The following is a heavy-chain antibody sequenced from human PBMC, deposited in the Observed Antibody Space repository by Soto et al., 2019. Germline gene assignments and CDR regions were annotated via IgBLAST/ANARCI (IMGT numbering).Heavy chain of an antibody. Sequence: SETLSLTCTVSGGSISSYYWSWIRQPPGKGLEWIGYIYYSGSTNYNPSLKSRVTISVDTSKNQFSLKLSSVTAADTAVYYCARDAGGYDFWCGYYTNHYYYYYYMDVWGKGTTVTVSS. CDR1: GGSISSYY. J-gene: IGHJ6*03. V-gene: IGHV4-59*01. D-gene: IGHD3-3*01. CDR2: IYYSGST. CDR3: ARDAGGYDFWCGYYTNHYYYYYYMDV.